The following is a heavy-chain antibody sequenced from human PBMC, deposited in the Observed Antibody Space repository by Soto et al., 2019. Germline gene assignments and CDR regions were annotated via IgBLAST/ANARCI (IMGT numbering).Heavy chain of an antibody. V-gene: IGHV1-3*01. J-gene: IGHJ4*02. CDR3: ASWGRLRGYSGYDPPNYFDY. D-gene: IGHD5-12*01. CDR1: GYTFTSYA. Sequence: ASVKVSCKASGYTFTSYAMHWVRQAPGQRLEWMGWINAGNGNTKYSQKFQGRVTITRDTSASTAYTELSSLRSEDTAVYYCASWGRLRGYSGYDPPNYFDYWGQGTLVTVSS. CDR2: INAGNGNT.